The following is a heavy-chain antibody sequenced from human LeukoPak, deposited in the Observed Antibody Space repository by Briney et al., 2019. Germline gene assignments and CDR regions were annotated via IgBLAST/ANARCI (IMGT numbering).Heavy chain of an antibody. V-gene: IGHV3-23*01. Sequence: PSETLSLTCTVSGGSISSYYWSWIRQPPGKGLEWVSVISGSGGSTYYADSVKGRFTISRDNSKNTLYLQMNSLRAEDTAVYYCAKDPPGGRIAVATWGQGTLVTVSS. CDR1: GGSISSYY. CDR3: AKDPPGGRIAVAT. J-gene: IGHJ4*02. D-gene: IGHD6-19*01. CDR2: ISGSGGST.